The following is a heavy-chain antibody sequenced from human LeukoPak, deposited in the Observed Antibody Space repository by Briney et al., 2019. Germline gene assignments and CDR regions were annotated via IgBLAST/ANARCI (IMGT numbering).Heavy chain of an antibody. V-gene: IGHV4-59*01. D-gene: IGHD6-25*01. CDR1: GGSISSYY. J-gene: IGHJ4*01. CDR2: IYHTGST. CDR3: ARRGRNSSGWQDYL. Sequence: SETLSLTCTVSGGSISSYYWSWIRRPPGKGLEWIANIYHTGSTNYNPSLSSRVTISIDTAKNQFSLKLTSVTAADTAVYYCARRGRNSSGWQDYLWGQGTLVTVSS.